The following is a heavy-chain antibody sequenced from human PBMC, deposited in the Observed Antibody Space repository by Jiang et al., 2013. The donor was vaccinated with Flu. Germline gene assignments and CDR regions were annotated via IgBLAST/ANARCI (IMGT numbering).Heavy chain of an antibody. D-gene: IGHD3-22*01. V-gene: IGHV6-1*01. CDR2: TYYRSKWYN. J-gene: IGHJ6*04. CDR3: AREHYDSSGYYWGPYYYYGMDV. CDR1: GDSVSSNSAA. Sequence: SQTLSLTCAISGDSVSSNSAAWNWIRQSPSRGLEWLGRTYYRSKWYNDYAVSVKSRITINPDTSKNQFSLQLNSVTPEDTAVYYCAREHYDSSGYYWGPYYYYGMDVWGKGTTVTVSS.